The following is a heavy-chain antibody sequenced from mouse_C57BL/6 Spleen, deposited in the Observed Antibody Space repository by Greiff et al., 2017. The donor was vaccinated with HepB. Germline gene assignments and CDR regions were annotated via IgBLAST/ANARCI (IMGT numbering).Heavy chain of an antibody. D-gene: IGHD1-1*01. CDR1: GYTFTSYW. J-gene: IGHJ1*03. Sequence: QVQLQQPGAELVMPGASVKLSCKASGYTFTSYWMHWVKQRPGQGLEWIGEIDPSDSYTNYNQKFKGKSTLTVDKSSSTAYMQLSRRTSEDSAVYYCARRYGSSYWYFDVWGTGTTVTVSS. CDR2: IDPSDSYT. CDR3: ARRYGSSYWYFDV. V-gene: IGHV1-69*01.